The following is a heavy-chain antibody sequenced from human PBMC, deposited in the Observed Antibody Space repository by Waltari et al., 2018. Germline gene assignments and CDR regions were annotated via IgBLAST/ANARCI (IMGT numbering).Heavy chain of an antibody. CDR3: AKDVTGYYDSSGYDY. J-gene: IGHJ4*02. CDR2: ISGSGGST. CDR1: GFTFSSYA. D-gene: IGHD3-22*01. Sequence: EVQLLESGGGLVQPGGSLRLSCASSGFTFSSYAMTWVRHAQGKGLEWVSSISGSGGSTYYADSVKGRLTISRDNSKNTLYLQMNSLRAEDTAVYYCAKDVTGYYDSSGYDYWGQGTLVTVSS. V-gene: IGHV3-23*01.